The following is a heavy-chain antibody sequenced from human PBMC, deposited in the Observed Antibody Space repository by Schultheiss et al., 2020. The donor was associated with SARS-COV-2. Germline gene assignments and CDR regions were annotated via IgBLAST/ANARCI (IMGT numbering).Heavy chain of an antibody. J-gene: IGHJ4*02. CDR1: GYTFTGYY. D-gene: IGHD1-26*01. Sequence: ASVKVSCKASGYTFTGYYIHWVRQAPGQRLEWMGWINAGNGNTKYSQKFQGRVTITRDTSASTAYMELSSLRSEDTAVYYCARDLIVGATWGFDYWGQGTLVTVSS. V-gene: IGHV1-3*01. CDR3: ARDLIVGATWGFDY. CDR2: INAGNGNT.